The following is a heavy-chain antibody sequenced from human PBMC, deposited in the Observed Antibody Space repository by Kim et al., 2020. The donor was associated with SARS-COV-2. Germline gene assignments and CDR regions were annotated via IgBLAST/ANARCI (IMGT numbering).Heavy chain of an antibody. V-gene: IGHV4-31*03. J-gene: IGHJ4*02. D-gene: IGHD2-2*01. CDR3: ARVGYCSSTSCYRPIDY. Sequence: SETLSLTCTVSGGSISSGGYYWSWIRQHPGKGLEWIGYIYYSGSTYYNPSLKSRVTISVDTSKNQFSLKLSSVTAADTAVYYCARVGYCSSTSCYRPIDYWGQGTLVTVSS. CDR2: IYYSGST. CDR1: GGSISSGGYY.